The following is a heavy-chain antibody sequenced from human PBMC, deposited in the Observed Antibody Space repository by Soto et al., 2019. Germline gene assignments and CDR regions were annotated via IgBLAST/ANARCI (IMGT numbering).Heavy chain of an antibody. CDR1: GGSFTGYF. D-gene: IGHD4-17*01. Sequence: QVQLHQWGAGLVKPSETLSLSCTVDGGSFTGYFWTWIRQLPGKGLEWIGEVDHNGVTNYNPSLKSRVTISLDTSKKQFSLRLTSVTAADTSIYFCARLTVAKVRTGPDYWGQGALVTVSS. CDR3: ARLTVAKVRTGPDY. J-gene: IGHJ4*02. V-gene: IGHV4-34*01. CDR2: VDHNGVT.